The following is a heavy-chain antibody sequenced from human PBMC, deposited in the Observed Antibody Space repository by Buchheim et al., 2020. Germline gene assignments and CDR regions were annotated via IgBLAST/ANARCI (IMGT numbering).Heavy chain of an antibody. CDR3: ASPRRHGSGRHYYYYYGMDV. J-gene: IGHJ6*02. V-gene: IGHV1-69*04. D-gene: IGHD3-10*01. Sequence: QVQLVQSGAEVKKPGSSVKVSCKASGGTFSSYAISWVRQAPGQGLEWMGRIIPILGIANYAQKFQGRVTITADKSTTQTYMELSSLRSEDTAVYYCASPRRHGSGRHYYYYYGMDVWGQGTT. CDR1: GGTFSSYA. CDR2: IIPILGIA.